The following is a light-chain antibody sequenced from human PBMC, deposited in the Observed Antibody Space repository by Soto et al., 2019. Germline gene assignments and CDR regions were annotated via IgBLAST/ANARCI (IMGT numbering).Light chain of an antibody. CDR1: QNIGNY. V-gene: IGKV1-5*03. J-gene: IGKJ1*01. CDR2: KAS. Sequence: DIQMTQSPSTLSASVGDRVSITCRASQNIGNYLAWFQQTPGEAPKLLIYKASSLHGGVPSRFSGGGSGTEFTLTISGLQPDDFATYYCQQYHGYPRTFGPGTRVDI. CDR3: QQYHGYPRT.